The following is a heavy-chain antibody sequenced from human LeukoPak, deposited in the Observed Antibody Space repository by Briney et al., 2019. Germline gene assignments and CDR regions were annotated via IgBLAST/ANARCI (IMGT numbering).Heavy chain of an antibody. Sequence: ASVKVSCKASGYTFTAYYMHWVRQAPGQGLEWMGWINPNSGGTNYAQKFQGRVTMTRDTSISTAYMELSRLRSDDTAVYYCARALGGFGELFLDYWGQGTLVTVSS. CDR1: GYTFTAYY. D-gene: IGHD3-10*01. CDR2: INPNSGGT. J-gene: IGHJ4*02. V-gene: IGHV1-2*02. CDR3: ARALGGFGELFLDY.